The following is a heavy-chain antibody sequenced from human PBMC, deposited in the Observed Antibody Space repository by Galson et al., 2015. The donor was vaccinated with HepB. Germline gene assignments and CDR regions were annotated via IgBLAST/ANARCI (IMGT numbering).Heavy chain of an antibody. D-gene: IGHD6-19*01. Sequence: SLRLSCAASGFTFSDYYMSWIRQAPGKGLEWVSYISSSSSYTNYADSVKGRFTISRDNAKNSLYLQMNSLRAEDTAVYYCAKDLPEQWLVNPLMDVWGQGTTVTVSS. V-gene: IGHV3-11*05. CDR2: ISSSSSYT. CDR1: GFTFSDYY. J-gene: IGHJ6*02. CDR3: AKDLPEQWLVNPLMDV.